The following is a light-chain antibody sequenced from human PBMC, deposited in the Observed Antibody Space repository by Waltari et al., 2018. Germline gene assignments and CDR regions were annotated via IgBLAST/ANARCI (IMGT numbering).Light chain of an antibody. Sequence: EIVLAQSPDTLSLSPGERATLSCRASQRVSSNDLTWYQQKPGQAPRLLIFGSSSRATCIPDRFSGSGSGTDFTLTISRLEPEDFATYYCQQYGSSFPVTYGQGTRLEIK. CDR2: GSS. CDR1: QRVSSND. J-gene: IGKJ5*01. CDR3: QQYGSSFPVT. V-gene: IGKV3-20*01.